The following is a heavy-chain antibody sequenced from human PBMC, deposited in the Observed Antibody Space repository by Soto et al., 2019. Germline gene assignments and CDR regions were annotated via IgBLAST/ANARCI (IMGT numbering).Heavy chain of an antibody. J-gene: IGHJ6*02. CDR3: ARGAVWRTLAYYYYYGMDV. Sequence: SVKVSCKAPGGTFSSYAISWVRQAPGQGLEWMGGIIPIFGTANYAQKFQGRVTITADESTSTAYMELSSLRSEDTAVYYCARGAVWRTLAYYYYYGMDVWGQGTTVTVSS. CDR2: IIPIFGTA. CDR1: GGTFSSYA. V-gene: IGHV1-69*13. D-gene: IGHD3-16*01.